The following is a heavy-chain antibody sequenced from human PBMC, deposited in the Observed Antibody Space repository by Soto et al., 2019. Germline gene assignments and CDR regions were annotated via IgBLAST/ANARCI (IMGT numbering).Heavy chain of an antibody. CDR1: GYTFTSYD. V-gene: IGHV1-8*01. CDR3: ARGYSSGWYASGWFGP. D-gene: IGHD6-19*01. Sequence: QVQLVQSGAEVKKPGASVKVSCKASGYTFTSYDINWVRQATGQGLEWMGWMNPNSGNTGYAQKFQGRVTMTRNTSIGTAYMELSSLRYEDTAGYYWARGYSSGWYASGWFGPWGQGSLVTVSS. J-gene: IGHJ5*02. CDR2: MNPNSGNT.